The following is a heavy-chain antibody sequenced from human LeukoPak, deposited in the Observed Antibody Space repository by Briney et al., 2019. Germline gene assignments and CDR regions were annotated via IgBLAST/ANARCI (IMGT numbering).Heavy chain of an antibody. D-gene: IGHD5-18*01. J-gene: IGHJ4*02. Sequence: ASVKVSCKASGYTFTGYYMHWVRQAPGQGLEWMGIINPSGGSTSYAQKFQGRVTMTRDMSTSTVYMELSSLRSEDTAVYYCARDHHGYSYGYVGYFDYWGQGTLVTVSS. CDR1: GYTFTGYY. CDR2: INPSGGST. CDR3: ARDHHGYSYGYVGYFDY. V-gene: IGHV1-46*01.